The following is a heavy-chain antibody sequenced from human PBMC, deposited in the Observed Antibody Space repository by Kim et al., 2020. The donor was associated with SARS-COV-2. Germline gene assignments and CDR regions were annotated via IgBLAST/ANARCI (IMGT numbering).Heavy chain of an antibody. D-gene: IGHD2-21*02. CDR3: TTDWERIGGHCDGDTCCPASL. Sequence: GGSLRLSCAASGFTFTKVWLSWVRQAPGKGLEWVGRIRSKIDGGTTDYAAPVKGRFTISRDDSKNTLYLQMNGLTTEDTAVYYCTTDWERIGGHCDGDTCCPASLWGQGTLVTVSS. CDR1: GFTFTKVW. J-gene: IGHJ4*02. V-gene: IGHV3-15*01. CDR2: IRSKIDGGTT.